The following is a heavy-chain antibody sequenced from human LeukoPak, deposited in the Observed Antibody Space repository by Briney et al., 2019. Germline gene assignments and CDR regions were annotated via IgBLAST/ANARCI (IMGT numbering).Heavy chain of an antibody. J-gene: IGHJ3*02. CDR2: INGDGSST. Sequence: PGGSLRPSCAGSGFIFSQFWMQWVRQIPEKGLVWVSRINGDGSSTNYADSVKGRFTISRDNAKNTLYLQMNSLRAEDTAVYYCARDGLPAARDIWGQGTMVTVSS. D-gene: IGHD6-6*01. CDR1: GFIFSQFW. V-gene: IGHV3-74*01. CDR3: ARDGLPAARDI.